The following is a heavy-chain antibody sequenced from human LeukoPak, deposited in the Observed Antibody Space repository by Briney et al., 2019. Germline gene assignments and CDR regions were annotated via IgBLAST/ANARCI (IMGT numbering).Heavy chain of an antibody. V-gene: IGHV4-59*01. CDR1: GGSISSYY. Sequence: PSQTLSLTCTVSGGSISSYYWSWIRQSPGKGLEWIGHIYSSGSTNYNPSLKSRVTISIDTSKNQFSLKLSSVTAADTALYYCARSYDNSGYTAFGYWGRGTLVTVSS. J-gene: IGHJ4*02. CDR2: IYSSGST. CDR3: ARSYDNSGYTAFGY. D-gene: IGHD3-22*01.